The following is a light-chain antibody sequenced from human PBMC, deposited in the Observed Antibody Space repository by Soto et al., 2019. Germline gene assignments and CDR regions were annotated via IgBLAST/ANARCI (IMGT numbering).Light chain of an antibody. CDR3: QQYNRYSPA. V-gene: IGKV1-5*01. CDR2: DAS. Sequence: DIQMTQSPSTLSSSVGDGATITCRASQSVSSWLAWYQQRPGKPPKLLIYDASSLASGVPARFSGSGSGTEFTLTISSLQPDDFATYYCQQYNRYSPAFGQGTKVDI. CDR1: QSVSSW. J-gene: IGKJ1*01.